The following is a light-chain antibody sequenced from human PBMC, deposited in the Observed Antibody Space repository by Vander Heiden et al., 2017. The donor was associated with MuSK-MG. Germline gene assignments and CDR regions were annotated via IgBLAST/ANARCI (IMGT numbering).Light chain of an antibody. CDR3: NSYTTSSTLI. CDR2: GVS. J-gene: IGLJ2*01. V-gene: IGLV2-14*01. CDR1: RTDVGGFNF. Sequence: QSALTQPAPVSGSPGQSITLSCTGTRTDVGGFNFVSWYQQHPGNAPKRVIYGVSDRPSGVSDRFSGSKSGYTASLTISGLQAEDEADDYCNSYTTSSTLIFGGGTKLT.